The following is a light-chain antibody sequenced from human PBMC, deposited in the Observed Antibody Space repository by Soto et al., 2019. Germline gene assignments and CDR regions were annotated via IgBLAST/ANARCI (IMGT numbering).Light chain of an antibody. CDR2: GAS. V-gene: IGKV3-20*01. CDR1: QSVSSSY. CDR3: QQYGSSVWGT. J-gene: IGKJ2*01. Sequence: EIVLTQSPGTLSLSPGERATLSCRASQSVSSSYLAWYQQKPGQAPRLLIYGASSRATGIPDRFSGSGSGTDFTLTISRLEPEDFAVYVCQQYGSSVWGTFGQGTKLEIK.